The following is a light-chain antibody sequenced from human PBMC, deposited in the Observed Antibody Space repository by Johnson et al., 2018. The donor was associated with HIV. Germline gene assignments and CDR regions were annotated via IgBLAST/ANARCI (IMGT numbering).Light chain of an antibody. CDR1: SSNIGNNY. CDR2: ENN. J-gene: IGLJ1*01. Sequence: HSVLTQPPSVSAAPGQKVTISCSGSSSNIGNNYVSWYQQLPGTAPKLLIYENNKRPSGIPDRVSGSKSGTSATLGITGLQTGDEADYYCGTWDSSLSAYVFGTGTKVTVL. V-gene: IGLV1-51*02. CDR3: GTWDSSLSAYV.